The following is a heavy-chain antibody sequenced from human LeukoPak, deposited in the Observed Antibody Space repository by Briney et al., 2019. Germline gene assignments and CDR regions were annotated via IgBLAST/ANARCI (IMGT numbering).Heavy chain of an antibody. J-gene: IGHJ3*02. CDR3: ARRWPGYPPSFDI. CDR2: INHSGST. D-gene: IGHD1-1*01. CDR1: GGSFSGYY. V-gene: IGHV4-34*01. Sequence: SETLSLTCAVYGGSFSGYYWSWIRQPPGKGLEWIGEINHSGSTNYNPSLKSRVTISVDTSKNQFSLKLSPVTAADTAVYYCARRWPGYPPSFDIWGQGTMVTVSS.